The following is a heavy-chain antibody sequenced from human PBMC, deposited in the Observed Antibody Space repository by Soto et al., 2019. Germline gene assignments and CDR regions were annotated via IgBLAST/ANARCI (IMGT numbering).Heavy chain of an antibody. CDR1: GYTFTSYY. Sequence: ASVKVSCKASGYTFTSYYMHWVRQAPGQGLEWMGIINPSGGSTSYAQKFQGRVTMTKNTLYLQMNSLRAEDTAVYYCAKDFYPNRYSSSWSIDYWGQGTLVTVSS. CDR2: INPSGGST. D-gene: IGHD6-13*01. V-gene: IGHV1-46*01. CDR3: AKDFYPNRYSSSWSIDY. J-gene: IGHJ4*02.